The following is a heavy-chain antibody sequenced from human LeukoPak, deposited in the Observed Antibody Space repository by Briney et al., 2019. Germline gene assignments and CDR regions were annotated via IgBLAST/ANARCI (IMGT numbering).Heavy chain of an antibody. CDR3: ARWGPYCSTTSCYGLGY. CDR1: GFTFSSYG. J-gene: IGHJ4*02. V-gene: IGHV3-74*01. CDR2: INSDASNT. D-gene: IGHD2-2*01. Sequence: GGSLRLSCAASGFTFSSYGMHWVRQAPGKGLEWVSRINSDASNTGYADSVEGRFTISRDNAKNTLYLQMNDLRVEDTAVYYCARWGPYCSTTSCYGLGYWGQGTLVTVSS.